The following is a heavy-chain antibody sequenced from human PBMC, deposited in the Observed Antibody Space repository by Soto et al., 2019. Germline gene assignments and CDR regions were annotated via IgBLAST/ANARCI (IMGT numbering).Heavy chain of an antibody. D-gene: IGHD1-26*01. V-gene: IGHV5-10-1*03. CDR3: ARHSLGGSYPPNDAFDI. CDR2: IDPSDSYT. J-gene: IGHJ3*02. Sequence: EVQLVQSGAEVKKPGESLRISCKGSGYSFTSYWISWVRQMPGKGLEWMGRIDPSDSYTNYSPSFQGHVTISADKSISTAYLQWSSLKASDTAMYYCARHSLGGSYPPNDAFDIWGQGTMVTVSS. CDR1: GYSFTSYW.